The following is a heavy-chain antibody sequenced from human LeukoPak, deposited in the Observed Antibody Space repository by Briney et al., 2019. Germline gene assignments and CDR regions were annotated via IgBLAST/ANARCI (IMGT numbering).Heavy chain of an antibody. Sequence: GGPLRLSCAASGFTFSSYSMNWVRQAPGKGLEWVSSISSSSSYIYYADSVKGRFTISRDNAKNSLYLQMNSLRAEDTAVYYCAREGYGGNGAGIWGQGTMVTVSS. CDR2: ISSSSSYI. V-gene: IGHV3-21*01. D-gene: IGHD4-23*01. CDR3: AREGYGGNGAGI. J-gene: IGHJ3*02. CDR1: GFTFSSYS.